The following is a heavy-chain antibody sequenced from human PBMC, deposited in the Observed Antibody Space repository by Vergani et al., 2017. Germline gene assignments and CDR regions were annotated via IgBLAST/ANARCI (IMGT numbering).Heavy chain of an antibody. CDR2: IYYSGST. J-gene: IGHJ6*02. D-gene: IGHD3-22*01. CDR1: GGSISSGDYY. V-gene: IGHV4-30-4*01. CDR3: ARVSVEDSSGYYYYYGMDV. Sequence: QVQLQESAPGLVKSSQTLSLTSTVSGGSISSGDYYWSWIRPPPGKGLEWSGYIYYSGSTYDNPSLKSRVTISVDTSKNQFSLKLSSVTAADTAVYYCARVSVEDSSGYYYYYGMDVWGQGTTVTVSS.